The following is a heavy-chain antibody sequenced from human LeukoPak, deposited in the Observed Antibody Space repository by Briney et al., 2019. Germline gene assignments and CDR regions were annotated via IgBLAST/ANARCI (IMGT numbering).Heavy chain of an antibody. Sequence: PSGTLSLTCAVSGGSISSSNWWSWVRQPPGKGLEWIGEIYHSGSTNYNPSLKSRVTISVDKSKNQFSLKLSSVTAADTAVYYCARAHDVDIAATINSPGFDYWGQGTLVTVSS. V-gene: IGHV4-4*02. CDR3: ARAHDVDIAATINSPGFDY. D-gene: IGHD5-12*01. J-gene: IGHJ4*02. CDR2: IYHSGST. CDR1: GGSISSSNW.